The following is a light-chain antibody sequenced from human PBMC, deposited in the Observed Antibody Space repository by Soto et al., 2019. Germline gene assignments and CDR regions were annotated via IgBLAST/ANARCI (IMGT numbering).Light chain of an antibody. Sequence: QSVLTQPPSVSAAPGQRVTISCSGSNSNIGNNRVSWYQQVPGRAPKLLIYDNDKRPSGIPDRFSGSRSGTSATLGITGLQTGDEANYYCGAWDGSLGAGGVFGGGTKLTVL. CDR1: NSNIGNNR. CDR2: DND. J-gene: IGLJ3*02. CDR3: GAWDGSLGAGGV. V-gene: IGLV1-51*01.